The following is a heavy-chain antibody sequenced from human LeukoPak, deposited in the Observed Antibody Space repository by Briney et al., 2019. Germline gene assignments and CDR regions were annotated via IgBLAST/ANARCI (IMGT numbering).Heavy chain of an antibody. CDR2: ISGSGIT. Sequence: GGSLRLSCAASGFTFSSYEFNWVRQAPGKGLEWVSYISGSGITYYADGVKGRFTVSRDNARNSLYLQMSSLRIEDTAVYYCAREHQAIRGDGLEIWGQGTVVTVSS. V-gene: IGHV3-48*03. J-gene: IGHJ3*02. CDR1: GFTFSSYE. CDR3: AREHQAIRGDGLEI.